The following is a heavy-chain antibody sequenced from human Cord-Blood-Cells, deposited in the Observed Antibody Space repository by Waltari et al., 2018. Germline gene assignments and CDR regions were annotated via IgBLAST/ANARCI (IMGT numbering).Heavy chain of an antibody. CDR1: GFTFSSYD. J-gene: IGHJ3*02. V-gene: IGHV3-13*01. CDR2: MGNAGDT. D-gene: IGHD1-1*01. Sequence: EVQLVESGGGLVQPGGSLRLSCAASGFTFSSYDMHWVRQATGKGLGWVSAMGNAGDTYEPGSVKGLFTISRENAKNSLYLQMNSLRAGDTAVYYCARVLERRDDAFDIWGQGTMVTVSS. CDR3: ARVLERRDDAFDI.